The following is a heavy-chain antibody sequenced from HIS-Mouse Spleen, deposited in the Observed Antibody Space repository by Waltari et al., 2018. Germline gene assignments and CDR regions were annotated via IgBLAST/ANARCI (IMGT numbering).Heavy chain of an antibody. D-gene: IGHD3-10*01. V-gene: IGHV1-2*02. CDR1: GYTFTGYY. J-gene: IGHJ4*02. CDR3: ARGSYYSGFDY. Sequence: QVQLVQSGAEVKKPGASVKVSCKASGYTFTGYYMHWVRQAPGQGLEWVGGIKPNRGGTNYAQKFQGRVTMTRDTSISTAYMELSRLRSDDTAVYYCARGSYYSGFDYWGQGTLVTVSS. CDR2: IKPNRGGT.